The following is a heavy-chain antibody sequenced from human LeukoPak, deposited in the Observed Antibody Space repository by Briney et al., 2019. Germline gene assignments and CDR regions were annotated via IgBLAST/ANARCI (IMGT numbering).Heavy chain of an antibody. D-gene: IGHD1-26*01. CDR1: GFTFTNYA. CDR2: ISASGVMT. J-gene: IGHJ4*02. Sequence: GGSLRLSCAASGFTFTNYAMTWVRQAPGKGLEWVSSISASGVMTYYADSVKGRFTVSRDNSKNSLYLQMNSLRAEDTAVYYCAKDTEWAYFDYWGQGTLVTVSS. CDR3: AKDTEWAYFDY. V-gene: IGHV3-23*01.